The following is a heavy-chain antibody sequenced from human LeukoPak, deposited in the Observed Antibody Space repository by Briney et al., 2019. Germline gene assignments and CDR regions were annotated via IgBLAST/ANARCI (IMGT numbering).Heavy chain of an antibody. CDR3: ARVGDYSPRGWFDP. V-gene: IGHV1-18*01. D-gene: IGHD4-11*01. J-gene: IGHJ5*02. Sequence: ASVKVSCKASGYTFTSYGISWVRQAPGQGLEWMGWISAYNGNTNYAQKFQGRVTMTRDMSTRTLYMELSSLRSEDTAFYYCARVGDYSPRGWFDPWGQGTLVTVSS. CDR1: GYTFTSYG. CDR2: ISAYNGNT.